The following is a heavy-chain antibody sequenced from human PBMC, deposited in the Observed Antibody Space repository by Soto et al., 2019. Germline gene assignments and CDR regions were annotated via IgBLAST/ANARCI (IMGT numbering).Heavy chain of an antibody. Sequence: SVKVSCKASGGTFSSYTISWVRQAPGQGLEWMGRIIPILGIANYAQKFQGRVTITADKSTSTAYMELSSLRSEDTAVYYCASTSRAYTVAGTIDYWGQGTLVTVSS. CDR2: IIPILGIA. CDR3: ASTSRAYTVAGTIDY. CDR1: GGTFSSYT. V-gene: IGHV1-69*02. J-gene: IGHJ4*02. D-gene: IGHD6-13*01.